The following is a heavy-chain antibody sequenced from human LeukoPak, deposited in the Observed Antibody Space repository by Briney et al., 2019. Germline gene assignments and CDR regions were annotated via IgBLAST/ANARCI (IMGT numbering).Heavy chain of an antibody. D-gene: IGHD2-2*02. V-gene: IGHV3-20*04. CDR2: INCIGGST. J-gene: IGHJ6*02. CDR1: GFTFAVYG. Sequence: GGSLRLSCAASGFTFAVYGMSWVRQALGKGLEWVSCINCIGGSTGYADSVKGRFTISRDNAKNSLYLQINSLRAEDTALYYCARDGTRYCSSRSCYSGYYCYGMDVWGQGTTVTVS. CDR3: ARDGTRYCSSRSCYSGYYCYGMDV.